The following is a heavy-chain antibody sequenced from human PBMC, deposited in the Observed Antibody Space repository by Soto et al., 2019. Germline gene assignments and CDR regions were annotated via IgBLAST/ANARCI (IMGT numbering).Heavy chain of an antibody. D-gene: IGHD6-6*01. Sequence: SLRLSCAASGFTFSSYGMHWVRQAPGKGLEWVAVIWYDGSNKYYADSVKGRFTISRDNSKNTLYLQMNSLRAEDTAVYYCARSKVPKGHYSSSSGWFDPWGQGTLVTVSS. J-gene: IGHJ5*02. CDR3: ARSKVPKGHYSSSSGWFDP. V-gene: IGHV3-33*01. CDR1: GFTFSSYG. CDR2: IWYDGSNK.